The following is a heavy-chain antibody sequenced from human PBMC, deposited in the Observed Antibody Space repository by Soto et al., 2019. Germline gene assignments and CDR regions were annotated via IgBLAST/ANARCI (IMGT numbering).Heavy chain of an antibody. CDR3: ARLDTNMSQDY. CDR1: GGSINRGYYH. V-gene: IGHV4-39*01. D-gene: IGHD5-18*01. J-gene: IGHJ4*02. Sequence: SETLSHTCTVSGGSINRGYYHWGWIGQPPGKGLEWIGSGSYSGSTYYNPSVKSRVTVYVDTSRNQFSLKLRSVKAAETAVYYCARLDTNMSQDYWAQGPIGTVS. CDR2: GSYSGST.